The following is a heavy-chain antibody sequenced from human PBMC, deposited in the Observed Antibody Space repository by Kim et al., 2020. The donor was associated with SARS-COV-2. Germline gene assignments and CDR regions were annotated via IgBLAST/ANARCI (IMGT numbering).Heavy chain of an antibody. CDR2: ISSSGSTI. J-gene: IGHJ5*02. Sequence: GGSLRLSCAASGFTFSDYYMSWIRQAPGKGLEWVSYISSSGSTIYYADSVKGRFTISRDNAKNSLYLQMNSLRAEDTAVYYCAREEINYDILTGYLRGWFDPWGQGTLVTVSS. V-gene: IGHV3-11*01. CDR3: AREEINYDILTGYLRGWFDP. CDR1: GFTFSDYY. D-gene: IGHD3-9*01.